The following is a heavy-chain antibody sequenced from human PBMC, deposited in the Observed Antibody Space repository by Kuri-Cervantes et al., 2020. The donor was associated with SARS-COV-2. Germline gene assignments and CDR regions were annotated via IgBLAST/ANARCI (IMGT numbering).Heavy chain of an antibody. V-gene: IGHV4-34*01. Sequence: ESLKISCAVYGGFCSGYYWSWIRQPPGKGLEWIGEINHSGSTNYNPSLKSRVTISVDTSKNQFSLKLNSVTAADTAVYYCATMTVLSSDAFDIWGLGTMVTV. CDR1: GGFCSGYY. J-gene: IGHJ3*02. CDR2: INHSGST. CDR3: ATMTVLSSDAFDI. D-gene: IGHD4-11*01.